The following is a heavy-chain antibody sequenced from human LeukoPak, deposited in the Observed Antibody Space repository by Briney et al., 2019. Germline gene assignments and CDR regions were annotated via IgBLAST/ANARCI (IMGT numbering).Heavy chain of an antibody. Sequence: PGGSLRLSCAASGFTFSSYAMSWVRQAPGKGLEWVSAISGSGVSTYYADSVKGRFTISRDNSKNTLYLQMNSLRAEDTAVYYCATSPNDSSGYYMDYWGQGTLVTVSS. V-gene: IGHV3-23*01. CDR2: ISGSGVST. J-gene: IGHJ4*02. D-gene: IGHD3-22*01. CDR1: GFTFSSYA. CDR3: ATSPNDSSGYYMDY.